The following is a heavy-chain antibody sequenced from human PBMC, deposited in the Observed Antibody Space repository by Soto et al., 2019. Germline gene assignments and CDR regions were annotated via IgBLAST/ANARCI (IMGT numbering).Heavy chain of an antibody. D-gene: IGHD2-15*01. CDR2: ISYDGSDK. V-gene: IGHV3-30*18. CDR1: GFTFSNYG. Sequence: QVQLVESGGGVVQPGRSLRLSCAASGFTFSNYGIHWVRQAPGKGLEWAALISYDGSDKYYADSVKGRFTISRDNSKNTLYLHMNRLRAEDTAVYYCAKTPIQYCSGGTCYGPLDYWGQGTLVTVSS. CDR3: AKTPIQYCSGGTCYGPLDY. J-gene: IGHJ4*02.